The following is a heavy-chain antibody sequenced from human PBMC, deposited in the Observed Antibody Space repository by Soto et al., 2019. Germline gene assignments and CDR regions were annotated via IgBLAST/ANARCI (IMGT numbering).Heavy chain of an antibody. CDR3: AQGRASWYLSAFDI. CDR2: ISWNSGSI. CDR1: GFTFDDYA. Sequence: EVQLVESGGGLVQPGRSLRLSCAASGFTFDDYAMHWVRQAPGKGLEWVSGISWNSGSIGYADSVKGRFTISRDNAKNALYLQMNSLRAEDTALYYCAQGRASWYLSAFDIWGQGTMVTVSS. D-gene: IGHD6-13*01. V-gene: IGHV3-9*01. J-gene: IGHJ3*02.